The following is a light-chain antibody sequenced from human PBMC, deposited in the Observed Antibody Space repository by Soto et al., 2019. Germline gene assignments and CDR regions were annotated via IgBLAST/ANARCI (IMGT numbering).Light chain of an antibody. V-gene: IGLV1-40*01. CDR3: SSYTSSSTLV. J-gene: IGLJ1*01. CDR2: DNT. Sequence: QSVLTQPPSMSGAPGQRVTMSCTGSSSNLGAGYDVHWYQRLPGAAPKLLIYDNTHRPSGVPNRFSGSKSGTSASLAITGLQAEDEADYYCSSYTSSSTLVFGTGTKLTVL. CDR1: SSNLGAGYD.